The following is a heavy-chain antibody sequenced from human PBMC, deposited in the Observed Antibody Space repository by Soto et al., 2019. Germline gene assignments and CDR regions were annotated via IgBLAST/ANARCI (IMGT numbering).Heavy chain of an antibody. V-gene: IGHV4-59*01. CDR3: ARGRIQLWYPFDY. J-gene: IGHJ4*02. Sequence: PSETLSLTXAVSGGSMTGYYWSWIRKPPGKGLEWIGYIYYSGSTNYNPSLKSRVTISVDTSKNQFSLKLSSVTAADTAVYYCARGRIQLWYPFDYWGQGTRVTVSS. CDR1: GGSMTGYY. CDR2: IYYSGST. D-gene: IGHD5-18*01.